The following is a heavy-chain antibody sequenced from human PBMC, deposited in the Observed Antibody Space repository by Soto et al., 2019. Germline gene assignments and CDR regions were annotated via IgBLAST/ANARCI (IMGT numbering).Heavy chain of an antibody. J-gene: IGHJ4*02. CDR3: TYGPIGDYTDGFDY. V-gene: IGHV4-30-2*01. CDR1: GGSISSGGYS. D-gene: IGHD4-17*01. Sequence: QLQLQESGSGLVKPSQTLSLTCAVSGGSISSGGYSWSWIRQPPGKGLEWIVYIYHSGSTYYNPTLNSRVTILVDRSKHQFSLKLSSVTAADTAVYYCTYGPIGDYTDGFDYCGQGTLVTVSS. CDR2: IYHSGST.